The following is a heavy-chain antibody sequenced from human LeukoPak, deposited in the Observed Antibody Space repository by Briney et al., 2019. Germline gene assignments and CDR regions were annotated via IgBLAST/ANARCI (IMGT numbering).Heavy chain of an antibody. D-gene: IGHD3-3*01. CDR3: AKGSTYYDFWSGPDYFDY. V-gene: IGHV3-23*01. CDR1: GFTFSSYA. CDR2: ISGSGGST. J-gene: IGHJ4*02. Sequence: GGSLGLSCAASGFTFSSYAMSWVRQAPGKGLEWVSAISGSGGSTYYADSVKGRFTISRDNSKNTLYLQMNSLRAEDTAVYYCAKGSTYYDFWSGPDYFDYWGQGTLVTVSS.